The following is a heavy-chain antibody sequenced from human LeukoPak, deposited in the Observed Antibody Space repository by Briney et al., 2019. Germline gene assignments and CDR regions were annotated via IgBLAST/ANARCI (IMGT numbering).Heavy chain of an antibody. Sequence: SETLSLTCTVSGGSISSYYWNWIRQPPGKGLEWIGYMYYSGNTKYNPSLKSRVAISVDTSKNQFSLKLSSVTAADTAVYYCARPLYSSGWYALDYWGQGTLVTVSS. CDR1: GGSISSYY. CDR3: ARPLYSSGWYALDY. CDR2: MYYSGNT. V-gene: IGHV4-59*01. J-gene: IGHJ4*02. D-gene: IGHD6-19*01.